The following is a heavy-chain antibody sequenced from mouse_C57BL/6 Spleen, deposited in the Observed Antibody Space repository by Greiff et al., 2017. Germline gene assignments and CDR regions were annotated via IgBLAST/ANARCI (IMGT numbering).Heavy chain of an antibody. V-gene: IGHV5-4*01. CDR1: GFTFSSYA. CDR2: ISDGGSYT. D-gene: IGHD1-1*01. J-gene: IGHJ2*01. Sequence: EVQGVESGGGLVKPGGSLKLSCAASGFTFSSYAMSWVHQTPEKRLEWVATISDGGSYTYYPDNVKGRFTISRDNAKNNLYLQMSHLKSEDTAMYYCASHYGSPYFDYWGQGTTLTVSS. CDR3: ASHYGSPYFDY.